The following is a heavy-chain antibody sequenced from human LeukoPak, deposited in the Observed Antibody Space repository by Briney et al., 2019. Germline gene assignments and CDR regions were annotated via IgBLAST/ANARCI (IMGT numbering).Heavy chain of an antibody. CDR1: GFTFSNYE. D-gene: IGHD3-22*01. CDR2: ISGSGTSI. V-gene: IGHV3-48*03. Sequence: GGSLRLSCAASGFTFSNYEINWVRQAPGRGLEWISYISGSGTSIYHANSVKGRFTISRDNAKNSLYLQMNSLRAEDTAVYYCEGYDSSGYYYEDAFDIWGQGTMVTVSS. J-gene: IGHJ3*02. CDR3: EGYDSSGYYYEDAFDI.